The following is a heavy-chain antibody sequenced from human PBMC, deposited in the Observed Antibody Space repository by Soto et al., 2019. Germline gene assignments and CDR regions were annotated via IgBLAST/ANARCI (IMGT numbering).Heavy chain of an antibody. Sequence: ASVKVSCKVSGYTLTELSMHWVRQAPGKGLEWMGGFDPEDGETIYAQKFQGRVTMTEDTSTDTAYMELSSLRSGDTAVYYCATYFSRSYYDSSGYFRPLYYFDYWGQGTLVTVSS. D-gene: IGHD3-22*01. CDR2: FDPEDGET. CDR1: GYTLTELS. CDR3: ATYFSRSYYDSSGYFRPLYYFDY. J-gene: IGHJ4*02. V-gene: IGHV1-24*01.